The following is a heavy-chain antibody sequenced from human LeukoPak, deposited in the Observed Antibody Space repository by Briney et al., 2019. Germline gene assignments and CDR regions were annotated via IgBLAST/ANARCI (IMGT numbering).Heavy chain of an antibody. CDR3: ARDAHNGYGFHDWFDP. V-gene: IGHV1-2*02. CDR1: GYTFSNYY. J-gene: IGHJ5*02. D-gene: IGHD5-12*01. Sequence: GASVKVSCKPSGYTFSNYYIHWVRQAPGQGLEWMGWINPNSGGTKYAQKFQGRVTMTTDTSISTAYMEMSRLTSDDTAVYYCARDAHNGYGFHDWFDPWGQGALVTVSS. CDR2: INPNSGGT.